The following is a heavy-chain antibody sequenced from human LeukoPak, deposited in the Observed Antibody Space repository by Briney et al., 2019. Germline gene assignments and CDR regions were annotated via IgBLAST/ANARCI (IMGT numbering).Heavy chain of an antibody. CDR3: ARDPGYYSSSWYGDY. V-gene: IGHV3-33*01. CDR2: IWYDGSNK. D-gene: IGHD6-13*01. CDR1: GFTFSSYG. Sequence: GGSLRLSCAASGFTFSSYGMHWVRQAPGKGLEWVAVIWYDGSNKYYADSVKGRFTISRDNSKNTLYLQMNSLRAEDTAVYHCARDPGYYSSSWYGDYWGQGTLVTVSS. J-gene: IGHJ4*02.